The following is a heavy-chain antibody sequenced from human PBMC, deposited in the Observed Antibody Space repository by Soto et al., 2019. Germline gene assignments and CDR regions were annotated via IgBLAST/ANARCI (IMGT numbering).Heavy chain of an antibody. D-gene: IGHD3-3*01. CDR2: INHSGST. J-gene: IGHJ4*02. V-gene: IGHV4-34*01. CDR1: GGSFSGYY. Sequence: SETLSLTCAVYGGSFSGYYWSWIRQPPGKGLEWIGEINHSGSTNYNPSLKSRVTISVDTSKNQFSLKLSSVTAADTAVYYCARGRRRITIFGVVPGPEYYFDYWGQGTLVTVSS. CDR3: ARGRRRITIFGVVPGPEYYFDY.